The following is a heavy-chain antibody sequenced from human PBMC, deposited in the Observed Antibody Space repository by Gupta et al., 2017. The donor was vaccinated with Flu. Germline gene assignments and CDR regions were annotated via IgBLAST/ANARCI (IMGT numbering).Heavy chain of an antibody. D-gene: IGHD1-1*01. Sequence: EVQLVESGGGLVQPGGSLKLSCAASGFMLSDSTIHWVRQAPGKGLEWVGRIRSKANNYATTYAASVKGKFTISRDDSKNTAYLQMNSLKTEDTAVYYCTRPLVQLGPTTTEDYWGQGTLVTVSS. CDR2: IRSKANNYAT. CDR3: TRPLVQLGPTTTEDY. CDR1: GFMLSDST. V-gene: IGHV3-73*02. J-gene: IGHJ4*02.